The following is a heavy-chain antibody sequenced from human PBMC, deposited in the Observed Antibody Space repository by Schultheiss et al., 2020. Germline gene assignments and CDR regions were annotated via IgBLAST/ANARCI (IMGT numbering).Heavy chain of an antibody. CDR1: GFTFSSYG. J-gene: IGHJ4*02. CDR3: TTRAGEMATIDDY. Sequence: GGSLRLSCAASGFTFSSYGMHWVRQAPGKGLEWVSGISWNSGSIGYADSVKGRFTISRDNAKNSLYLQMNSLKTEDTAVYYCTTRAGEMATIDDYWGQGTLVTVSS. CDR2: ISWNSGSI. D-gene: IGHD5-24*01. V-gene: IGHV3-9*01.